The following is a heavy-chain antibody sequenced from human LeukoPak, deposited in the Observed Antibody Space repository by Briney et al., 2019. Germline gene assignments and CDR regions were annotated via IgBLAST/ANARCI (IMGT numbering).Heavy chain of an antibody. D-gene: IGHD3-22*01. CDR3: ANGHYYDSSGYYLRDY. J-gene: IGHJ4*02. Sequence: GRSLRLSCAASGFTFSSYGMHWVRQAPGKGLEWVAFIRYDGSNKYYADSVKGRFTISRDNSKNTLYLQMNSLRAEDTAAYYCANGHYYDSSGYYLRDYWGQGTLVTVSS. CDR2: IRYDGSNK. CDR1: GFTFSSYG. V-gene: IGHV3-30*02.